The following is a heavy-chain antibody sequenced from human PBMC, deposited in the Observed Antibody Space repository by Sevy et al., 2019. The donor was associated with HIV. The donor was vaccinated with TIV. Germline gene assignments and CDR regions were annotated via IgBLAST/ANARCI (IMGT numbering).Heavy chain of an antibody. CDR2: ISSSSSYI. D-gene: IGHD4-17*01. CDR1: GFTFSSYS. J-gene: IGHJ3*02. Sequence: GGSLRLSCAASGFTFSSYSMNWVRQAPGKGLEWVSSISSSSSYIYYADSVKGRFTISRDNAKNSLYLQMNSLRAEDTAVYYCARVHNPGDSKGAFDIWGQGTMVTVS. CDR3: ARVHNPGDSKGAFDI. V-gene: IGHV3-21*01.